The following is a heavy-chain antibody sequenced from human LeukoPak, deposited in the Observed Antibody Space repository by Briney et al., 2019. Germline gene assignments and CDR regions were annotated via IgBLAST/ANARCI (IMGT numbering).Heavy chain of an antibody. D-gene: IGHD3-10*01. CDR2: INHSGST. Sequence: SETLSLTCAVYGGSFSGYYWSWIRQPPGKGLEWIGEINHSGSTNYNPSRKSRVTISVDTSKNQFSLKLSSVTAADTAVYYCARVGAYYDGSGSYYWFDPWGQGTLVTVSS. CDR1: GGSFSGYY. V-gene: IGHV4-34*01. J-gene: IGHJ5*02. CDR3: ARVGAYYDGSGSYYWFDP.